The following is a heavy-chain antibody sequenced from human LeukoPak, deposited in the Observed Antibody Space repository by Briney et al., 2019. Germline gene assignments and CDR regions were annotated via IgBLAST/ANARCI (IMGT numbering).Heavy chain of an antibody. Sequence: SETLSLTCAVYGGSFSGYYWSWIRQAPGKGLEWIGEINHSGSTNYNPSLKSRVTISVDTSKNQFSLKLSSVTAADTAVYYCARGKYYYDSSGYYSGAYYYYMDVWGKGTTVTVSS. CDR3: ARGKYYYDSSGYYSGAYYYYMDV. D-gene: IGHD3-22*01. CDR2: INHSGST. J-gene: IGHJ6*03. CDR1: GGSFSGYY. V-gene: IGHV4-34*01.